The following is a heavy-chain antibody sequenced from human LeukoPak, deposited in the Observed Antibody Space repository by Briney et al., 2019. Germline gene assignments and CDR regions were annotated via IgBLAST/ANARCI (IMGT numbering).Heavy chain of an antibody. CDR2: ISSNGGST. D-gene: IGHD3-22*01. CDR3: ARTPSGVVVITSYDY. J-gene: IGHJ4*02. Sequence: GGSLRLSCAASGFTFSSYAMHWVRQAPGKGLEYVSAISSNGGSTYYANSVKGRFTISRDNSKNTLYLQMGSLRAEDMAVYYCARTPSGVVVITSYDYWGQGTLVTVSS. CDR1: GFTFSSYA. V-gene: IGHV3-64*01.